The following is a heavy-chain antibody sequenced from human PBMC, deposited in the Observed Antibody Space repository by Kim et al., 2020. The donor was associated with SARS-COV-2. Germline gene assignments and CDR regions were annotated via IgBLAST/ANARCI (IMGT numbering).Heavy chain of an antibody. Sequence: SETLSLTCAVYGGSFSGYYWSWIRQPPGKGLEWIGEINHSGSTNYNPSLKSRVTISVDTSKNQFSLKLSSVTAADTAVYYCARGRHSPMVRPFYYYYGMTSGAKGPRSPSP. D-gene: IGHD3-10*01. J-gene: IGHJ6*02. CDR2: INHSGST. CDR1: GGSFSGYY. V-gene: IGHV4-34*01. CDR3: ARGRHSPMVRPFYYYYGMTS.